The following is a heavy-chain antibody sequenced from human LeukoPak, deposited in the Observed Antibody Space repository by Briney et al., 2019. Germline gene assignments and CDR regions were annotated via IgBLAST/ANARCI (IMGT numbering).Heavy chain of an antibody. D-gene: IGHD6-19*01. Sequence: PGGSLRLSCAASGFTVSSNYMSWVSQAPGKGLEWVSVIYSGGSTYYADSVRGRFTTSRDNSKNTLYLQMNSLRVEDTAVYYCARGAGWTYGMDVWGQGTTVTVSS. J-gene: IGHJ6*02. V-gene: IGHV3-66*01. CDR3: ARGAGWTYGMDV. CDR2: IYSGGST. CDR1: GFTVSSNY.